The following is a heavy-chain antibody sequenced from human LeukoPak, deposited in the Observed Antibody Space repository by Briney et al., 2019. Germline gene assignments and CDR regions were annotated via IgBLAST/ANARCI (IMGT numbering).Heavy chain of an antibody. J-gene: IGHJ5*02. Sequence: PSETLSPTCAVYGGSFSGYYWSWIRQPPGKGLEWIGEINHSGSTNYNPSLKSRVTISVDTSKNQFSLKLSSVTAADTAVYYCVRGRYSSGWFKDKNWFDPWGQGIPVTVSS. V-gene: IGHV4-34*01. CDR1: GGSFSGYY. D-gene: IGHD6-19*01. CDR3: VRGRYSSGWFKDKNWFDP. CDR2: INHSGST.